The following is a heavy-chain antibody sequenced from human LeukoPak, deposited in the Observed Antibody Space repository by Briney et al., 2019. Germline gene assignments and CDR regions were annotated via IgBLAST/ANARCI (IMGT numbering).Heavy chain of an antibody. CDR3: ARELYGSPVY. CDR2: INPNSGGT. Sequence: ASVKVSCKASGYTFTGYYMHWVRQAPGQGLEWMGWINPNSGGTNYAQKFQGRVTMTRNTSISTAYMELSSLRSEDTAVYYCARELYGSPVYWGQGTLVTVSS. CDR1: GYTFTGYY. J-gene: IGHJ4*02. D-gene: IGHD5-24*01. V-gene: IGHV1-2*02.